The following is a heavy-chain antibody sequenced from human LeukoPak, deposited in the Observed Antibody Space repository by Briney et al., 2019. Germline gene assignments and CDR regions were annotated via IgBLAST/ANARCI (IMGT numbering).Heavy chain of an antibody. CDR2: FDPEDGAI. V-gene: IGHV1-24*01. D-gene: IGHD2/OR15-2a*01. CDR3: TFHRLSFLNYFES. Sequence: ASVKVSCKVSGSTLSELSIHWVRQAPGKGLEWRGGFDPEDGAIIYAQNFQDRVAMTEDRSTDTSYLELSSLTFDDTAVYYCTFHRLSFLNYFESWGQGTLVTVSS. CDR1: GSTLSELS. J-gene: IGHJ4*02.